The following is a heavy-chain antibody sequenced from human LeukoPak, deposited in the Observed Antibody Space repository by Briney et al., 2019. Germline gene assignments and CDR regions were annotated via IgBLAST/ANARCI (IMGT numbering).Heavy chain of an antibody. CDR3: AMIVVVPAAIPYWYFDL. CDR2: IYHSGST. Sequence: SETLSLTCAVSGYSISSGYYWGWIRQPPGKGLEWIGSIYHSGSTYYNPPLKSRYTISVHTSKNQFSLKLSSVTDADTAVYYCAMIVVVPAAIPYWYFDLWGRGTLVTLSS. V-gene: IGHV4-38-2*01. D-gene: IGHD2-2*01. J-gene: IGHJ2*01. CDR1: GYSISSGYY.